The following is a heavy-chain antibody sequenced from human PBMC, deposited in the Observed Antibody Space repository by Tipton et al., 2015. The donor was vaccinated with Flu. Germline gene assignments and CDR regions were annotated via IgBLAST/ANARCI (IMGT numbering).Heavy chain of an antibody. D-gene: IGHD2-21*02. CDR2: IYYSGNT. Sequence: TLSLTCSVSGGAINSGGYFWTWIRQHPEKGLEWIGYIYYSGNTYSNPSLSSRLSLSVDTSNNQFSLTLRAVTAADTALYYCARGGDGNYYLDSWGQGTLVAASS. CDR3: ARGGDGNYYLDS. CDR1: GGAINSGGYF. V-gene: IGHV4-31*03. J-gene: IGHJ4*02.